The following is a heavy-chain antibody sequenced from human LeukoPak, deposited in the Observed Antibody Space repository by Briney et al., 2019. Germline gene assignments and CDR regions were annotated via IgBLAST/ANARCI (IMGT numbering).Heavy chain of an antibody. J-gene: IGHJ5*02. CDR2: ITSSSSIV. D-gene: IGHD4-17*01. CDR3: ARAAVTTLDNWFDP. CDR1: GFTFSNYG. V-gene: IGHV3-48*02. Sequence: QPGRSLRLSCAASGFTFSNYGMHWVRQAPGKGLEWVSYITSSSSIVHYAESVKGRFTISRDNAKNSLYLQMNSLRDEDTAVYYCARAAVTTLDNWFDPWGQGTLVTVSS.